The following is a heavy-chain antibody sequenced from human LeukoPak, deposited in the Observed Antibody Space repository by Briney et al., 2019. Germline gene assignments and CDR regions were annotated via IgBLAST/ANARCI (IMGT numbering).Heavy chain of an antibody. CDR1: GFAFSSHG. Sequence: PGGSLRLSCAASGFAFSSHGMNWVRQAPGKGLEWISYVSTTSAVYYADSVKGRFTISRDNAKNSLYLQTNSLRAEDTSVYYCATWAGAAADFSGPFDYWGQGTLVTVSS. CDR3: ATWAGAAADFSGPFDY. D-gene: IGHD6-13*01. CDR2: VSTTSAV. V-gene: IGHV3-48*01. J-gene: IGHJ4*02.